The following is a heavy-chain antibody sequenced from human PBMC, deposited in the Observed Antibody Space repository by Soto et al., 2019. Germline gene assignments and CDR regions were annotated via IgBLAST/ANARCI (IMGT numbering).Heavy chain of an antibody. CDR2: VNPTGST. CDR3: ARSREQWLVDAFDI. V-gene: IGHV4-34*01. D-gene: IGHD6-19*01. CDR1: GGSFSCYY. J-gene: IGHJ3*02. Sequence: SETLSLTCAVYGGSFSCYYWSWIRQSPGKGLEWIGEVNPTGSTKYNPSLKSRVTISVDTSKNQFSLNLNSVTAADTALYYCARSREQWLVDAFDIWGQGTMVTVSS.